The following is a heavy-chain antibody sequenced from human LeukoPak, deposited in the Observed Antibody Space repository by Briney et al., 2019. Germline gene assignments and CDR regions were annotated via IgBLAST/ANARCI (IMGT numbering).Heavy chain of an antibody. CDR1: GGSMESYY. V-gene: IGHV4-59*13. Sequence: TSETLSLTCTVSGGSMESYYWSWLRQPPGEGPEWIGYITYSGGTNYNPSLRSRVTISVDASKNQFSLKMNFVTAADTAVYYCARGAGWWSHWGQGTLVTVSS. CDR3: ARGAGWWSH. CDR2: ITYSGGT. J-gene: IGHJ4*02. D-gene: IGHD6-19*01.